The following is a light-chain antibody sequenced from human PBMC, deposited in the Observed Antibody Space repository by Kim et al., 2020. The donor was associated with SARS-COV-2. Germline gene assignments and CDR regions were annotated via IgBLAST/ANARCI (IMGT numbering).Light chain of an antibody. V-gene: IGKV1-5*03. CDR1: QSINSW. CDR2: KAS. J-gene: IGKJ1*01. Sequence: DVQMTQSPFTLSASVGDSVTITCRASQSINSWLAWYQQKPGKAPKLLLHKASILETGVPSRFSGSQSGTEFTLTISSLQPEDFATYYCQQTYSASRTFGQGTKVDIK. CDR3: QQTYSASRT.